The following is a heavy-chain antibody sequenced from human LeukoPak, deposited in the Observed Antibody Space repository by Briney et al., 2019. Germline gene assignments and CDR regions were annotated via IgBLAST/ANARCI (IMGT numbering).Heavy chain of an antibody. CDR2: INHSGST. Sequence: SETLSLTCAVSGGSFSGYYWSWIRQPPGKGLEWIGEINHSGSTNYNPSLKSRVTISVDTSKNQFSLKLSSVTAADTAVYYCARAYGDNDYWGQGTLVTVSS. CDR3: ARAYGDNDY. J-gene: IGHJ4*02. V-gene: IGHV4-34*01. CDR1: GGSFSGYY. D-gene: IGHD4-17*01.